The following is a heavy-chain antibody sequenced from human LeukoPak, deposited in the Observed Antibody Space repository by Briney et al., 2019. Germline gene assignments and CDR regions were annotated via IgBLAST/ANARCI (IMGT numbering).Heavy chain of an antibody. CDR1: GFTFSSYA. CDR2: ASGSGGST. Sequence: GGSLRLSCAAFGFTFSSYAMSWVRQAPGKGLEWVSAASGSGGSTYYADSVKGRFTISRDNSKNTLYLQMNSLRAEDTAVYYCAKDLGSVVTPPSLDYWGQGTLVTVSS. D-gene: IGHD4-23*01. V-gene: IGHV3-23*01. CDR3: AKDLGSVVTPPSLDY. J-gene: IGHJ4*02.